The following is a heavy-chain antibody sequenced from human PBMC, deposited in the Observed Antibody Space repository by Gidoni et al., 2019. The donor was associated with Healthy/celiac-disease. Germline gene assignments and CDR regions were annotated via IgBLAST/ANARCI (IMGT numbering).Heavy chain of an antibody. J-gene: IGHJ5*02. CDR1: GFTFSSYA. V-gene: IGHV3-23*01. CDR3: AKSGHYDFWSGYYVVPWFDP. CDR2: IGGSGGST. D-gene: IGHD3-3*01. Sequence: EVQLLESGGGLVQPGGSLRLSCAASGFTFSSYAMSWVRQAPGKGLGWVSAIGGSGGSTYCADSVKGRFTISRDNSKNTLYLQMNSLRAEDTAVYYCAKSGHYDFWSGYYVVPWFDPWGQGTLVTVSS.